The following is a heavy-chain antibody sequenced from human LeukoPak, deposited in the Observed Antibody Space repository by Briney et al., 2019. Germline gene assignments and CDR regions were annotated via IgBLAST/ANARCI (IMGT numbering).Heavy chain of an antibody. Sequence: GGSLRLSCAASGFTFSNCAMTWVRQAPGKGLEWVPAISGSSGSPHYADSVKGRFTISRDNSKNTLYLQMNSLRAEDAAVYYCAKDGYSSSWYNYYYYYMDVWGKGTTVTVSS. V-gene: IGHV3-23*01. CDR3: AKDGYSSSWYNYYYYYMDV. J-gene: IGHJ6*03. CDR1: GFTFSNCA. D-gene: IGHD6-13*01. CDR2: ISGSSGSP.